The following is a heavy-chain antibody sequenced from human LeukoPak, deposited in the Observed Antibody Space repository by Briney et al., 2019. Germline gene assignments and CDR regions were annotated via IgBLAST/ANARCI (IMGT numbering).Heavy chain of an antibody. CDR2: ISSSGSTI. CDR3: AKDSKYYYDSSGYSNFDY. J-gene: IGHJ4*02. Sequence: GGSLRLSCAASGFTFSDYYMSWIRQAPGKGLEWVSYISSSGSTIYYADSVKGRFTISRDNAKNSLYLQMNSLRAEDTAVYYCAKDSKYYYDSSGYSNFDYWGQGTLVTVSS. CDR1: GFTFSDYY. V-gene: IGHV3-11*01. D-gene: IGHD3-22*01.